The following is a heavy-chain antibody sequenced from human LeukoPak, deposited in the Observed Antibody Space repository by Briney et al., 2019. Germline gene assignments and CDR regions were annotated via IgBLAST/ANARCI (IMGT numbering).Heavy chain of an antibody. Sequence: SETLSLTCTVSGGSISSSSYYWGWIRQPPGKGLEWIGSIYYSGSTYYNPSLKSRVTMSVDTSKNQFSLKLSSVTAADTAVYYCARNYDSSGYLDAFDIWGQGTMVTVSS. CDR1: GGSISSSSYY. CDR3: ARNYDSSGYLDAFDI. D-gene: IGHD3-22*01. J-gene: IGHJ3*02. V-gene: IGHV4-39*07. CDR2: IYYSGST.